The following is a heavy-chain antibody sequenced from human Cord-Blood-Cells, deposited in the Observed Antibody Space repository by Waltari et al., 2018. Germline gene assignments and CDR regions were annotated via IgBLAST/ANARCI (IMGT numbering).Heavy chain of an antibody. CDR2: IYYSGAP. CDR1: GGSISSSSYY. D-gene: IGHD4-17*01. J-gene: IGHJ4*02. V-gene: IGHV4-39*01. Sequence: QLQLQESGPGLVKPSETLSLTCTVSGGSISSSSYYWGWIRQPPGKGLEWIGSIYYSGAPYNTPSLRSRVTISVDTSKNQFSLKLSSVTAADTAVYYCARRPTVTTAGGFDYWGQGTLVTVSS. CDR3: ARRPTVTTAGGFDY.